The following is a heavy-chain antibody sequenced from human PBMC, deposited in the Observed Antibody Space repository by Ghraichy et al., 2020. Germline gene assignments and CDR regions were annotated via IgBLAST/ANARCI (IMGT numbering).Heavy chain of an antibody. CDR1: GVTVSSNY. CDR3: AKLATTPVWAFDI. Sequence: LSLTCAASGVTVSSNYMSWVRQAPGKRLEWVSVIYSDGSTYYADSVKGRFIISRDNSKNSLYLQMNSLRAEDTAAYYCAKLATTPVWAFDIWGQGTMVTVSS. D-gene: IGHD5-24*01. CDR2: IYSDGST. V-gene: IGHV3-66*01. J-gene: IGHJ3*02.